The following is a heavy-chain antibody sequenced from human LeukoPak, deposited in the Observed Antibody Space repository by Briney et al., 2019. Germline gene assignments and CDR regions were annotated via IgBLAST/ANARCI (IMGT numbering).Heavy chain of an antibody. J-gene: IGHJ3*01. CDR3: ARQTDYGDPRNAFNL. CDR2: INYSGSS. D-gene: IGHD4-17*01. Sequence: SETLSLTCGVFGGSFSGHYWSWIRQPPGKGLEWIGEINYSGSSNYNPSLKSRVSISLDTSKNQFSLKLTSVTAADTAVYYCARQTDYGDPRNAFNLWGQGTMVTVSS. CDR1: GGSFSGHY. V-gene: IGHV4-34*01.